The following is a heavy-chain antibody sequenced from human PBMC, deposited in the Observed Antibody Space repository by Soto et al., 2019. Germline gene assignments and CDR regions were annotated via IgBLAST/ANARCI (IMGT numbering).Heavy chain of an antibody. V-gene: IGHV1-69*02. Sequence: QVQLVQSGAEVKKPGSSVKVSCKASGGTFSSYTISWVRQAPGQGLEWMGRIIPILGIANYAQKFQGRVTIXAXXSTRTAYMELSSLRSEDTAVYYCASPPQGAAELAVWGQGTTVTVSS. D-gene: IGHD3-16*01. J-gene: IGHJ6*02. CDR3: ASPPQGAAELAV. CDR1: GGTFSSYT. CDR2: IIPILGIA.